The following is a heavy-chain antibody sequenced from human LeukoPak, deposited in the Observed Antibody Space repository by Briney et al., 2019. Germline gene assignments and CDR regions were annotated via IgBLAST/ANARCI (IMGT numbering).Heavy chain of an antibody. CDR2: ISSSSSYI. J-gene: IGHJ4*02. V-gene: IGHV3-21*01. CDR3: ARVSGGGWVVPAAIVDY. CDR1: GFTFSSYS. Sequence: GGSLRLSCAASGFTFSSYSMNWVRQAPGKGLEWVSSISSSSSYIYYADSVKGRFTISRDNAKNSLCLQMNSLRAEDTAVYYCARVSGGGWVVPAAIVDYWGQGTLVTVSS. D-gene: IGHD2-2*01.